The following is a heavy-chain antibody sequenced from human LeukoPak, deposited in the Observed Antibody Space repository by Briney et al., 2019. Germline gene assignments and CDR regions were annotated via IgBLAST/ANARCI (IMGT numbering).Heavy chain of an antibody. CDR2: INHSGST. V-gene: IGHV4-34*01. CDR3: ASTYGDFATNWFDP. J-gene: IGHJ5*02. Sequence: PSETLSLTCAVYGGSFSGYYWSWIRQPPGKGLEWIGEINHSGSTNYNPSLKSRVTISVDTSKNQFSLKLISVTAADTAVYYCASTYGDFATNWFDPWGQGTLVTVSS. D-gene: IGHD4-17*01. CDR1: GGSFSGYY.